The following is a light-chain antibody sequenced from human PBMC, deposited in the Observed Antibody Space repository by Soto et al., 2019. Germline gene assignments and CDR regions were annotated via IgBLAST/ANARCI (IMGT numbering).Light chain of an antibody. Sequence: QSVLTQPPSASGSPGQSVTISCTGTSSDVGGYNYVSWYQQHPGKAPKVMIYEVSKRPSGVPDRFSGSKSGNTASLTVSGRQAEDEADYYFSSFAGSNNWVFGGGTKLTVL. CDR3: SSFAGSNNWV. V-gene: IGLV2-8*01. CDR1: SSDVGGYNY. CDR2: EVS. J-gene: IGLJ2*01.